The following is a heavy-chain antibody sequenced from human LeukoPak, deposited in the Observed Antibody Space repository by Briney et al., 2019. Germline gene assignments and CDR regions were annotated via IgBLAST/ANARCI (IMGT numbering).Heavy chain of an antibody. J-gene: IGHJ4*02. CDR1: GFTFSSYG. CDR3: AKENPVGGTNYFDY. CDR2: IWYDGSDK. V-gene: IGHV3-30*02. D-gene: IGHD1-26*01. Sequence: GGSLRLSCAASGFTFSSYGMHWVRQAPGKGLEWVAFIWYDGSDKYYADSVKGRFTISRDNSKNTLYLQMNSLRAEDTAVYYCAKENPVGGTNYFDYWGQGTLVTVPS.